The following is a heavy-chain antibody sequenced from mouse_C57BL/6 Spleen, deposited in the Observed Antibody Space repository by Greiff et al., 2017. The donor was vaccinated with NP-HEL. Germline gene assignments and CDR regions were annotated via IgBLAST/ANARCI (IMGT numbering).Heavy chain of an antibody. CDR1: GYTFTSYW. D-gene: IGHD1-1*01. CDR2: IDPSDSYT. Sequence: VQLQQPGAELVMPGASVKLSCKASGYTFTSYWMHWVKQRPGQGLEWIGEIDPSDSYTNYNQKFKGKSTLTVDKSSSTAYMQLSSLTSADSAVYYCARWDYGSSYWYFDVWGTGTTVTVSS. V-gene: IGHV1-69*01. J-gene: IGHJ1*03. CDR3: ARWDYGSSYWYFDV.